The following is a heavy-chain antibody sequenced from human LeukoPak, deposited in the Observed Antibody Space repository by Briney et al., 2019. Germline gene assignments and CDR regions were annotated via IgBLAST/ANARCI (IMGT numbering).Heavy chain of an antibody. CDR1: GFTFSSYA. D-gene: IGHD3-3*01. V-gene: IGHV3-23*01. Sequence: GGSLRLSCAASGFTFSSYAMSWVRQAPGKGLEWVSAISGSGGSTYYADSVKGRFTISRDNSKNTLYLQMNSLRAEDTAVHYCAKGAVDFWSGYSSYYFDYWGQGTLVTVSS. CDR2: ISGSGGST. J-gene: IGHJ4*02. CDR3: AKGAVDFWSGYSSYYFDY.